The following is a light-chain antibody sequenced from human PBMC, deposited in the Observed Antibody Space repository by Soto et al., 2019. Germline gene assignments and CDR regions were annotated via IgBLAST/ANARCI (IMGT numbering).Light chain of an antibody. CDR1: QSVSSSY. Sequence: EIVLTQSPPTLSLSPGEEATLSSSASQSVSSSYIAWYQQRPGRAPRVMMYGASIRAAGIPARFSASGTGTDFTLTISDVQPEDFAVYYCHQRQSWPRTFGQGTKVDIK. V-gene: IGKV3D-20*02. CDR2: GAS. CDR3: HQRQSWPRT. J-gene: IGKJ1*01.